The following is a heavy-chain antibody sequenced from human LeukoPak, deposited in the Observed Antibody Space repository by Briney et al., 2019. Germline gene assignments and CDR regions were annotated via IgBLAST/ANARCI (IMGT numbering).Heavy chain of an antibody. CDR2: ISGRGGST. D-gene: IGHD6-19*01. CDR3: AKDQWQWRAEVADY. V-gene: IGHV3-23*01. J-gene: IGHJ4*02. Sequence: GGYLLPLCAASGVAFSSYALSWFRQDPGGGLVWCSGISGRGGSTYYAPSVKGRVTISSDNSKKKLFLQLSSLTAEDTAVYYCAKDQWQWRAEVADYWGQGTLVTVSS. CDR1: GVAFSSYA.